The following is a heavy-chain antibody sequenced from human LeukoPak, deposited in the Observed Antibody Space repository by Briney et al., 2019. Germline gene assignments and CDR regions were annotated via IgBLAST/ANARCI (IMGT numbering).Heavy chain of an antibody. J-gene: IGHJ6*02. D-gene: IGHD3-10*01. CDR3: TTAGIYGSGSYLYYYGMDV. V-gene: IGHV3-15*01. CDR1: GFTFSNAW. Sequence: GGSLRLSCAASGFTFSNAWMSWVRQAPGKGLEWVGRIKSKTDGGTTDYAAPVKGRFTISRDDSKNTLYLQMNSLKTEDTAVYYCTTAGIYGSGSYLYYYGMDVWGQGTTVTVSS. CDR2: IKSKTDGGTT.